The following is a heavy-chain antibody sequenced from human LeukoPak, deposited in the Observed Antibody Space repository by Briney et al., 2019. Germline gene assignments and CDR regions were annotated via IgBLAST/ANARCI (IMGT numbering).Heavy chain of an antibody. CDR3: AKDMSPRIAVAGTEGYFQH. V-gene: IGHV3-9*01. D-gene: IGHD6-19*01. Sequence: GGSLRLSCAASGFTFDDYAMHWVRQAPGKGLEWVSGISWNSGSIGYADSVKGRFTISRDNAKNSLYLQMNSLRAEDTALYYCAKDMSPRIAVAGTEGYFQHWGQGTLVTVSS. J-gene: IGHJ1*01. CDR1: GFTFDDYA. CDR2: ISWNSGSI.